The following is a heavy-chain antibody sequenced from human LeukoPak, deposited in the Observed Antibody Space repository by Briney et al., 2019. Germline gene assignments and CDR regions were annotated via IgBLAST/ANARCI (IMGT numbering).Heavy chain of an antibody. J-gene: IGHJ4*02. V-gene: IGHV3-15*01. CDR3: TAGRGYASD. CDR1: GFTFNNAW. D-gene: IGHD5-18*01. Sequence: PGGSLRLSCAASGFTFNNAWMSWIRQAPGKGLEWVGHIKAKTDGETTDYAASLKGRFTITRDDSKNTLYLQVNSLKSDDTAVYYCTAGRGYASDWGQGTLVTVSS. CDR2: IKAKTDGETT.